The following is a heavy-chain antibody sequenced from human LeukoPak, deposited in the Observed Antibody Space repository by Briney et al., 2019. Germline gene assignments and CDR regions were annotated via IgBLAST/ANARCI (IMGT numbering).Heavy chain of an antibody. J-gene: IGHJ4*02. CDR3: AKGKGATVTTLDY. V-gene: IGHV3-33*06. D-gene: IGHD4-17*01. CDR1: GFTFSSYG. CDR2: IWYDGSNK. Sequence: PGRSLRLSCAASGFTFSSYGMHWVRQAPGKGLEWVAVIWYDGSNKYYADSVKGRFTISRDNSKNTLYLQMNSLRAEDTAVYYCAKGKGATVTTLDYWGQGTLVTVSS.